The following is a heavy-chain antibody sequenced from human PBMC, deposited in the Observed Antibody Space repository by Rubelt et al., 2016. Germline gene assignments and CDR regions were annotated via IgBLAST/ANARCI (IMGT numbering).Heavy chain of an antibody. CDR2: IRTYNDNT. J-gene: IGHJ5*02. V-gene: IGHV1-18*01. D-gene: IGHD3-3*01. CDR1: GYTFTTYG. Sequence: QVQLVQSGAEVKKPGASVKVSCKASGYTFTTYGISWVRQAPGQGLEWMGWIRTYNDNTNYAQKVQGRVTMTTDTSPRTADMGLRSLRSDDTAMYFCATGGDFGVVIPNWFDPWGQGTLVTVSS. CDR3: ATGGDFGVVIPNWFDP.